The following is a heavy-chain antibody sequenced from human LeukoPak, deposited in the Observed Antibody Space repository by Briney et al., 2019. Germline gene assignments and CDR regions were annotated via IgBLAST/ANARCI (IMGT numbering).Heavy chain of an antibody. CDR1: GGSISSSSYY. V-gene: IGHV4-39*01. CDR2: IYYSGST. CDR3: ARQLGYCSSTSCYADKVDY. J-gene: IGHJ4*02. Sequence: SGTLSLTCTVAGGSISSSSYYWGWIRQPPGKGLEWIGSIYYSGSTYYNPSLKSRVTISVNTSKNQFSLKLSSVTAADTAVYYCARQLGYCSSTSCYADKVDYWGQGTLVTVSS. D-gene: IGHD2-2*01.